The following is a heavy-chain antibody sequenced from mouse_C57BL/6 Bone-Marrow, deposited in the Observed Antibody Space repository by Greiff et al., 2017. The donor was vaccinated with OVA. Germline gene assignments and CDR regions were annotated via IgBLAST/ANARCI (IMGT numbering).Heavy chain of an antibody. J-gene: IGHJ2*01. Sequence: QVRLQQSGAELARPGASVKLSCKASGYTFTSYGISWVKQRTGQGLEWIGEIYPRSGNTYYNEKFKGKATLTADKSSSTAYMELRSLTSEDSAVYFCARPVGYFDYWGQGTTLTVSS. CDR1: GYTFTSYG. CDR3: ARPVGYFDY. V-gene: IGHV1-81*01. D-gene: IGHD1-1*01. CDR2: IYPRSGNT.